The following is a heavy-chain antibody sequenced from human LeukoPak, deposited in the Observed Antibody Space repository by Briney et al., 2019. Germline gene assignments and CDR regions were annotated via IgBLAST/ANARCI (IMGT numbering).Heavy chain of an antibody. Sequence: PGGSLRLSCAASGFTVSSNYMSWVRQAPGKGLEWVSVIYSGGSTYYADSVEGRFTISRDNSKNTLYLQMNSLRAEDTAVYYCANTDYYGSGSYYNGDYWGQGTLDTVSS. V-gene: IGHV3-53*01. CDR1: GFTVSSNY. CDR3: ANTDYYGSGSYYNGDY. D-gene: IGHD3-10*01. CDR2: IYSGGST. J-gene: IGHJ4*02.